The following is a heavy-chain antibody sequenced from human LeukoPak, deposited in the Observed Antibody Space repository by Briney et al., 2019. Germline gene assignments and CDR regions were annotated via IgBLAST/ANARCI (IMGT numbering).Heavy chain of an antibody. CDR2: ISAYNGNT. Sequence: ASVKVSCKASGYTFTCYGISWVRQAPGQGLEWMGWISAYNGNTNYAQKLQGRVTMTTDTSTSTAYMELRSLRSDDTAVYYCARYYGSGSLNWFDPWGQGTLVTVSS. V-gene: IGHV1-18*01. CDR1: GYTFTCYG. J-gene: IGHJ5*02. D-gene: IGHD3-10*01. CDR3: ARYYGSGSLNWFDP.